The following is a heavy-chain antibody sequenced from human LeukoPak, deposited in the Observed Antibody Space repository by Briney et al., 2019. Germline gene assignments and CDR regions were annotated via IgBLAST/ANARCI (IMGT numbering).Heavy chain of an antibody. CDR1: GGSINSGGYY. CDR2: IYYSGST. D-gene: IGHD2-15*01. CDR3: ARGRGYCSGGSCSGWFDP. J-gene: IGHJ5*02. V-gene: IGHV4-31*03. Sequence: SETLSLTCTVSGGSINSGGYYWSWIRQHPGKGLEWIGYIYYSGSTYYNPPLKSRVTISVDTSKNQFSLKLSSVTAADTAVYYCARGRGYCSGGSCSGWFDPWGQGTLVTVSS.